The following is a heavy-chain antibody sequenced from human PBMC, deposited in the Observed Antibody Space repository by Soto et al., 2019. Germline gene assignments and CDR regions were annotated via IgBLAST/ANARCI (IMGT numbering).Heavy chain of an antibody. V-gene: IGHV4-30-2*01. Sequence: PSETLSLTCAVSGGSMSSGGYSWSWIRQPPGKGLEWIGYMYHSGSTYYNPSLKSRVTISIDRSKNQFSLKLSSVTAADTAVYYCARLTAYWGQGILVIVSS. D-gene: IGHD5-18*01. CDR2: MYHSGST. CDR3: ARLTAY. J-gene: IGHJ4*02. CDR1: GGSMSSGGYS.